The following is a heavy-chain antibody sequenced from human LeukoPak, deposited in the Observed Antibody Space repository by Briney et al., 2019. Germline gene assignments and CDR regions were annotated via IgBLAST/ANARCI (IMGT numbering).Heavy chain of an antibody. J-gene: IGHJ4*02. CDR3: AKDRTITTMIVVVVGGFDF. CDR2: LYPGVST. Sequence: SETLSLTCTVSGGPIYSYYWSWIRQTAGKGLEWIGRLYPGVSTDYNPSLKSRVTMSVDTSKNQFALKLSAVTAADTAVYYCAKDRTITTMIVVVVGGFDFWGQGTLVTVSS. V-gene: IGHV4-4*07. D-gene: IGHD3-22*01. CDR1: GGPIYSYY.